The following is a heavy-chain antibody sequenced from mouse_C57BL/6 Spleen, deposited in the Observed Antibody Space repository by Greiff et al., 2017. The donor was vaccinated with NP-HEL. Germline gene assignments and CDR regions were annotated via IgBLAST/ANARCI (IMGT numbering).Heavy chain of an antibody. CDR3: AKGYDYVYYAMDY. Sequence: QVQLKESGPELVKPGASVKISCKASGYAFSSSWMNWVKQRPGKGLEWIGRIYPGDGDTNYNGKFKGKATLTADKSSSTAYMQLSSLTSEDSAVYFCAKGYDYVYYAMDYWGQGTSVTVSS. CDR1: GYAFSSSW. D-gene: IGHD2-4*01. V-gene: IGHV1-82*01. CDR2: IYPGDGDT. J-gene: IGHJ4*01.